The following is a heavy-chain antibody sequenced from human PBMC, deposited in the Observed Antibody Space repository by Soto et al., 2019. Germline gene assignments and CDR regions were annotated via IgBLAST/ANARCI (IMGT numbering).Heavy chain of an antibody. CDR3: ARSLARSGSYNAHRYYYYYGMDV. CDR1: DGSISSSSYY. D-gene: IGHD3-10*01. Sequence: KTSETLSLTCTVSDGSISSSSYYWGWIRQPPGKGLEWIGSIYYSGSTYYNPSLKSRVTISVDTSKNQFSLKLSSVTAADTAVYYCARSLARSGSYNAHRYYYYYGMDVWGQGTTVTVSS. J-gene: IGHJ6*02. V-gene: IGHV4-39*01. CDR2: IYYSGST.